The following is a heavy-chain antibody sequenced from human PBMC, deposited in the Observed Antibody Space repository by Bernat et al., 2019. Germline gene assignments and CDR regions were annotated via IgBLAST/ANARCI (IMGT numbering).Heavy chain of an antibody. Sequence: QVQLVQSGAEVKKPGASVKVSCKASGYTFTSYAMHWVRQAPGQRLEWMGWINAGNGNTKYSQKFQGRVTITRDTSASTAYMELSSLRSEDTAVYYCARDPEPAYYYYYMDVWGKGTMVTVSS. CDR1: GYTFTSYA. J-gene: IGHJ6*03. CDR3: ARDPEPAYYYYYMDV. CDR2: INAGNGNT. V-gene: IGHV1-3*01. D-gene: IGHD1-1*01.